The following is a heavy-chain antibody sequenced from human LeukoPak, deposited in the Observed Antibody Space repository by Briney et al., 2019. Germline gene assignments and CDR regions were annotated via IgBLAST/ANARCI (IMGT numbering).Heavy chain of an antibody. V-gene: IGHV3-21*01. CDR1: GFTFSSYG. J-gene: IGHJ4*02. Sequence: GSLRLSCAASGFTFSSYGMHWVRQAPGKGLEWVSSISSGSTYMYYADSVKGRFTISRDNAQNSMYLQMNSLRAEDTAVYYCARERIAVAGADPYYFDYWGQGTLVTVSS. CDR3: ARERIAVAGADPYYFDY. CDR2: ISSGSTYM. D-gene: IGHD6-19*01.